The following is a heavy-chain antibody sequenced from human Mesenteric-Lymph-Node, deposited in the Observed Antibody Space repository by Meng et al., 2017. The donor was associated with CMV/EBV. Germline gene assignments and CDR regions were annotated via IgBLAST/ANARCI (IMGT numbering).Heavy chain of an antibody. CDR1: GFAVSSNE. J-gene: IGHJ4*02. D-gene: IGHD2-2*01. V-gene: IGHV3-21*01. CDR3: ARGGIVLVPAGNPDY. Sequence: GESLKISCAASGFAVSSNEMSWVRQAPGKGLEWVSCIGSSSIYTYYADSVKGRFTISRDNAKNSLYLQMNSLRAEDTAVSYCARGGIVLVPAGNPDYWGLGTLVTVSS. CDR2: IGSSSIYT.